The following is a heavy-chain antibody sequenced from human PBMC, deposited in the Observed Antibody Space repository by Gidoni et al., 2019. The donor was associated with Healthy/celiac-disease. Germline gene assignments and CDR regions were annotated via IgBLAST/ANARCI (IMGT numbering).Heavy chain of an antibody. CDR1: GGTFSSYA. CDR2: IIPIFGTA. J-gene: IGHJ4*02. V-gene: IGHV1-69*19. Sequence: QVQLVQSGAEVKKPGSSVKVSCKAPGGTFSSYAISWVRQAPGQGLEWMGGIIPIFGTANYAQKFQGRVTITADESTSTAYMELSSLRSEDTAVYYCARDLGLGYCSSTSCPFDYWGQGTLVTVSS. D-gene: IGHD2-2*01. CDR3: ARDLGLGYCSSTSCPFDY.